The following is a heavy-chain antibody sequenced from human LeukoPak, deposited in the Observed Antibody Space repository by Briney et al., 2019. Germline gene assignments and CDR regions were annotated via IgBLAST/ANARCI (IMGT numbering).Heavy chain of an antibody. J-gene: IGHJ4*02. Sequence: GGSLRLSCAASGFTFDDYAMHWVRQAPGKGLEWVSGISWNSGSIGYADSVKGRFTISRDNAKNSLYLQMNSLRAEDTALYYCAKGDYDFWSGNANWGQGTLVTVSS. D-gene: IGHD3-3*01. CDR3: AKGDYDFWSGNAN. CDR1: GFTFDDYA. V-gene: IGHV3-9*01. CDR2: ISWNSGSI.